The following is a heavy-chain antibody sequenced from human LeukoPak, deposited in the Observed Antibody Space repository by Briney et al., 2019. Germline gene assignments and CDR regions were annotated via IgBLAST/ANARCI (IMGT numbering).Heavy chain of an antibody. CDR3: ARVRRMVSYFDL. CDR1: GGSISSYY. D-gene: IGHD5-18*01. Sequence: SETLSLTCTVSGGSISSYYWSWIRQPAGEGLEWIGRIYTSGSTNYNPSLKSRVTMSVDTSKNQFSLKLSSVTAADTAVYYCARVRRMVSYFDLWGRGTLVTVSS. CDR2: IYTSGST. J-gene: IGHJ2*01. V-gene: IGHV4-4*07.